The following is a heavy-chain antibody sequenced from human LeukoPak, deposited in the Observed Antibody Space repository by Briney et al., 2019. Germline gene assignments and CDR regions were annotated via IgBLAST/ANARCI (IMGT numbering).Heavy chain of an antibody. J-gene: IGHJ5*01. CDR3: ARDSVAASNWFDS. Sequence: ASVKVSCKASGYILTRHNMHWVRQVPGQGLEWMGIISPSSGHTSYAQKFQGRITMTRDMSTSTVYMELSSLRSEDTAVYYCARDSVAASNWFDSWGQGTLVTVSS. CDR2: ISPSSGHT. V-gene: IGHV1-46*01. D-gene: IGHD6-25*01. CDR1: GYILTRHN.